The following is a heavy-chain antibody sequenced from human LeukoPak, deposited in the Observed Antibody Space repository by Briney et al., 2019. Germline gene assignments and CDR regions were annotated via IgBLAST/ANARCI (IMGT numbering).Heavy chain of an antibody. V-gene: IGHV3-23*01. CDR2: ISGSGEST. D-gene: IGHD3-10*01. J-gene: IGHJ4*02. CDR3: AKRGSYFGGFDY. Sequence: GGSLRLSCAASGFAFSNFDMSWVRQAPGKGLEWVSAISGSGESTYYAESVAGRFSISRDNSKNTLYLQMSSLRAEDTAIYYCAKRGSYFGGFDYWGQGTLLTVPS. CDR1: GFAFSNFD.